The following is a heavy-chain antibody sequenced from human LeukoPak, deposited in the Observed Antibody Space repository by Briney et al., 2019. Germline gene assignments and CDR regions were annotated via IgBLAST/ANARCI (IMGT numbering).Heavy chain of an antibody. V-gene: IGHV1-69*06. CDR1: GGTFSSYA. J-gene: IGHJ4*02. D-gene: IGHD2-15*01. CDR3: ATMIVVVAAKGEGFDY. CDR2: IIPIFGTA. Sequence: ASVKVSCKASGGTFSSYAISWVRQAPGQGLEWMGGIIPIFGTANYAQKFQGRVTITADKSTSTAYMELSSLRSEDTAVYYCATMIVVVAAKGEGFDYWGQGTLVTVSS.